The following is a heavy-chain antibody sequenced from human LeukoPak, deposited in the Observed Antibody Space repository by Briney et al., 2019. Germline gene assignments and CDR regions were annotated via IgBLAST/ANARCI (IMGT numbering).Heavy chain of an antibody. J-gene: IGHJ4*02. Sequence: PGGSLRLSCAASGITVSSNYMSWVRQAPGKGLEWDSVVASDGSRTYEDSVKGRLAISRDNSKSSPYLQMNSLRPKDTRVYLCAKATGGGYEGWGQRTLVTVSS. CDR3: AKATGGGYEG. CDR2: VASDGSR. V-gene: IGHV3-53*01. D-gene: IGHD5-12*01. CDR1: GITVSSNY.